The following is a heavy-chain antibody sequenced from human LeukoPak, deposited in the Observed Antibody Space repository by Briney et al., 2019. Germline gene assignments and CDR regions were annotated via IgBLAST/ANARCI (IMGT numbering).Heavy chain of an antibody. Sequence: GASVKVSCKASGYTFTSYGISWVRQTPGQGLEWMGWISAYNGNTNYAQKLQGRVTMTTDTSTSTAYMELRSLRSDDTAVYYCARDSGIAVAGNPTKYWGQGTLVTVSS. D-gene: IGHD6-19*01. CDR2: ISAYNGNT. V-gene: IGHV1-18*01. CDR3: ARDSGIAVAGNPTKY. J-gene: IGHJ4*02. CDR1: GYTFTSYG.